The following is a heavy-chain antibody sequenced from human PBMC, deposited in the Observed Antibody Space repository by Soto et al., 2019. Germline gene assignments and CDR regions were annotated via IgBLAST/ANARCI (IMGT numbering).Heavy chain of an antibody. V-gene: IGHV1-69*12. D-gene: IGHD3-10*01. CDR1: GGTFSSYA. CDR2: IIPIFGTA. J-gene: IGHJ4*02. CDR3: ARDEYYGSGSYDY. Sequence: QVQLVQSGAEVKKPGSSVKVSCKASGGTFSSYAISWVRQAPGQGLEWMGGIIPIFGTANYAQKFQGRVTITADESXXXAXMELSSLRSEXXAVYYCARDEYYGSGSYDYWGQGTLVTVSS.